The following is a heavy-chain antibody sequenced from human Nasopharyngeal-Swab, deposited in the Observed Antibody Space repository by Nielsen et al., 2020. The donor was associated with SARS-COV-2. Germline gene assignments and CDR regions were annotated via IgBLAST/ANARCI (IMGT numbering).Heavy chain of an antibody. J-gene: IGHJ4*02. Sequence: GESLKISCAASGFSITTYGMTWVRQAPGKGLEWISGISELGTGLYYADSVWGRFTISRDTSKNTVYLQMNTLRADDTALYFCTRGLTGHIVQWNPSPYWGQGTLVTVSS. V-gene: IGHV3-23*01. D-gene: IGHD1-14*01. CDR1: GFSITTYG. CDR2: ISELGTGL. CDR3: TRGLTGHIVQWNPSPY.